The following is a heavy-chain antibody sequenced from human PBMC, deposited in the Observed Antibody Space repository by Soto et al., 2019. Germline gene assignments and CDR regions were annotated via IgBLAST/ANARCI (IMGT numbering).Heavy chain of an antibody. V-gene: IGHV3-23*01. CDR1: GFTFSSCA. CDR2: ITVSGNTT. D-gene: IGHD3-16*01. J-gene: IGHJ4*02. Sequence: EVQLLDSGGGLVQPGGSLRLSCGAAGFTFSSCAMSWVRQAPGKGLEWVSAITVSGNTTHYADSVKGRFTSSRDNSKNTLWLQMNSLGAEDTAVYYGAAMITLSTWYYWGQGTLVTVSS. CDR3: AAMITLSTWYY.